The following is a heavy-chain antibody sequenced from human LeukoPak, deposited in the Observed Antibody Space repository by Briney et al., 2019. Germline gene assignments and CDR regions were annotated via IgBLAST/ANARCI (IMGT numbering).Heavy chain of an antibody. Sequence: GVSLRLSCAASGFTFSHYAMSWVRQAPGKGLEWVSAINGNGGGTYYADSVKGRFTISRDNSRNTLFLHMNTLRAEDTAVYYCAKPRVGDFIVVVPAAEDCWGQGTLVTVSS. J-gene: IGHJ4*02. CDR1: GFTFSHYA. CDR3: AKPRVGDFIVVVPAAEDC. D-gene: IGHD2-2*01. V-gene: IGHV3-23*01. CDR2: INGNGGGT.